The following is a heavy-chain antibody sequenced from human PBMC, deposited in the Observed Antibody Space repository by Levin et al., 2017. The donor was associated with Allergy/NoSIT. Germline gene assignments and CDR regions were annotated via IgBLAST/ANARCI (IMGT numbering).Heavy chain of an antibody. J-gene: IGHJ3*02. CDR1: GFTFSSYG. Sequence: GGSLRLSCAASGFTFSSYGMHWVRQAPGKGLEWVAVISYDGSNKYYADSVKGRFTISRDNSKNTLYLQMNSLRAEDTAVYYCAKAITENWNDARDAFDIWGQGTMVTVSS. D-gene: IGHD1-1*01. CDR3: AKAITENWNDARDAFDI. V-gene: IGHV3-30*18. CDR2: ISYDGSNK.